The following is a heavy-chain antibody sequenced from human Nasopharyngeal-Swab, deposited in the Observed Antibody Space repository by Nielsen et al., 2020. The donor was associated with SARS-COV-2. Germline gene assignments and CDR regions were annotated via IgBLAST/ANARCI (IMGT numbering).Heavy chain of an antibody. CDR3: ARLGVDLAATGPYYYYGMDV. CDR1: GFTFSTYA. V-gene: IGHV3-21*06. J-gene: IGHJ6*02. Sequence: GESLKISCAASGFTFSTYALNWVRQAPGKGLEWVSSISSSSAYIYYGDSVKGRFTISRDNAMNSLYLQMNSLRAEDTAVYHCARLGVDLAATGPYYYYGMDVWGQGTTVTVSS. CDR2: ISSSSAYI. D-gene: IGHD2-15*01.